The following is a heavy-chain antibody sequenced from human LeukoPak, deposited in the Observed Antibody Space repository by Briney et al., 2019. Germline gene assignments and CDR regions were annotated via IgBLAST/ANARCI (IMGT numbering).Heavy chain of an antibody. V-gene: IGHV3-7*01. CDR2: INQDGSEE. CDR3: ARRGHYEFWSGYFHRFEGYFDP. D-gene: IGHD3-3*01. J-gene: IGHJ5*02. CDR1: GFRFSTYW. Sequence: GGSLRLSCAASGFRFSTYWMTWVRQAPGKGLEWVAKINQDGSEESYVDSVKGRFTISRDNAKNALYLQMDSLRAEDTAVYYCARRGHYEFWSGYFHRFEGYFDPWGQGTLVTVSS.